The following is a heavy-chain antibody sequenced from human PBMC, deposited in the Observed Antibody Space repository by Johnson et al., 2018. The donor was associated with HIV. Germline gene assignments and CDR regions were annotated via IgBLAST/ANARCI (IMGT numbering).Heavy chain of an antibody. Sequence: EKLVESGGGLVQPGGSLRLSCAASGFTLSSYWMHWVRQGPGKGLEWVASIKQDGSETSYVDSVKGRFLIYRDNAKNSLYLQMNRRRAEDPALYYCAKGCGSAMVPFAFDIGGQGTMVTVAS. CDR1: GFTLSSYW. V-gene: IGHV3-7*03. CDR3: AKGCGSAMVPFAFDI. CDR2: IKQDGSET. D-gene: IGHD5-18*01. J-gene: IGHJ3*02.